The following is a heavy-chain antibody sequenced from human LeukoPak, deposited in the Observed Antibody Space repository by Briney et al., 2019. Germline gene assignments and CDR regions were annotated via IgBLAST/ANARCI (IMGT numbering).Heavy chain of an antibody. D-gene: IGHD4-11*01. V-gene: IGHV3-9*01. CDR2: ISWISGSI. CDR3: AKAAGYIDYNNYGRVGSYSYYMDV. J-gene: IGHJ6*03. CDR1: GFTFDDYA. Sequence: GGSLRLSCAASGFTFDDYAMHWVRQAPGKGLEWVSGISWISGSIGYADSVKGRFTISRDSAKNSLYLQMNSLRAEDTALYYCAKAAGYIDYNNYGRVGSYSYYMDVWGKGTTVTVSS.